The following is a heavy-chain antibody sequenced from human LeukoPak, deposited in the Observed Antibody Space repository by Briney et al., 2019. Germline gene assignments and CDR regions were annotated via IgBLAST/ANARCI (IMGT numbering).Heavy chain of an antibody. J-gene: IGHJ4*02. V-gene: IGHV3-53*01. Sequence: GGSLRLSCAASGLTVSSSYMSWVRQAPGKGLEWVSVIFGGETTYYADSVKGRFTISRDNSKNTLSLQMNSLRAEDTAVYYCAKSPKTGFLFDYWGKGTLVTVSS. CDR2: IFGGETT. CDR1: GLTVSSSY. CDR3: AKSPKTGFLFDY. D-gene: IGHD1-1*01.